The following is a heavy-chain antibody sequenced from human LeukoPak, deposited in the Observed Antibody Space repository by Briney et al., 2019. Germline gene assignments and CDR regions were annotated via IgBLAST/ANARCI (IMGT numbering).Heavy chain of an antibody. CDR1: GGSISSSSYY. J-gene: IGHJ4*02. Sequence: PSETLSLTCTVSGGSISSSSYYWGWIRQPPGKGLEWIGSIYYSGTTYYNPSLKSRVTIPVDTSKNQVSLKVNSVTAADTAVYYCARQLLQQRAFDYWGQGTLVTVSS. D-gene: IGHD6-13*01. V-gene: IGHV4-39*07. CDR3: ARQLLQQRAFDY. CDR2: IYYSGTT.